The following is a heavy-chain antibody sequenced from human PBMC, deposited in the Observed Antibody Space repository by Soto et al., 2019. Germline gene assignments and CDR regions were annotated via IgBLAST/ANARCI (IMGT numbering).Heavy chain of an antibody. V-gene: IGHV3-30-3*01. CDR1: GFTFSSYH. CDR3: ARAMDTAMTSKDNWFDP. Sequence: GGSLRHSCAASGFTFSSYHLHWVRQAPGKGLEWVATISTDENKTYYTDSVKGRFTISRDNSKNTLYLQVNSLRAEDTAVYYCARAMDTAMTSKDNWFDPWGQGTLVTVSS. D-gene: IGHD5-18*01. J-gene: IGHJ5*02. CDR2: ISTDENKT.